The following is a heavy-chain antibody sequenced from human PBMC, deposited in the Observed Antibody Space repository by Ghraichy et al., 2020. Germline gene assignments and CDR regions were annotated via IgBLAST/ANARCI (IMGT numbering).Heavy chain of an antibody. CDR2: VYYSGST. V-gene: IGHV4-39*01. Sequence: SETLSLTCTVSGGSISSRSYLWGWIRQPPGRGLEWIGSVYYSGSTYYNPSLTSRVTISVDTSKNQFSLKVNSVTAADTAVYYCARQNGSSPDDAFDIWGQGTMAIVSS. CDR3: ARQNGSSPDDAFDI. J-gene: IGHJ3*02. CDR1: GGSISSRSYL. D-gene: IGHD6-6*01.